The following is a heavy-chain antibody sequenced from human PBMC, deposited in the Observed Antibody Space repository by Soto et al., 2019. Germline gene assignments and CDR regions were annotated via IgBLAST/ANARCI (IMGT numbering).Heavy chain of an antibody. J-gene: IGHJ3*02. V-gene: IGHV3-33*01. Sequence: QVQLVDSGGGVVQRGRSLRLSCAASGFTFSSYGMHWVRQAPGTGLESVAGIWHDASKKYYADSVKGRCPIARDNSENTLYLQMNSLRPEDTAVYYCARSIDAFDIWGQGTMVTVSS. CDR2: IWHDASKK. D-gene: IGHD6-6*01. CDR1: GFTFSSYG. CDR3: ARSIDAFDI.